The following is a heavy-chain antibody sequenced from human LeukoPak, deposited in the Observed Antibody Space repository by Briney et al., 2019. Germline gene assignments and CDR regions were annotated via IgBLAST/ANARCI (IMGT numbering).Heavy chain of an antibody. CDR2: IWYDGSNK. CDR3: AREYNWKPLDS. D-gene: IGHD1-1*01. V-gene: IGHV3-33*01. CDR1: GFTFSSYG. Sequence: PGGSLRLSCAASGFTFSSYGMHWVRQAPGKGLEWVAVIWYDGSNKYYADSVKGRFTISRDNSKNTLYLQMDSLRAEDTAVYYCAREYNWKPLDSWGQGTLVTVSS. J-gene: IGHJ5*01.